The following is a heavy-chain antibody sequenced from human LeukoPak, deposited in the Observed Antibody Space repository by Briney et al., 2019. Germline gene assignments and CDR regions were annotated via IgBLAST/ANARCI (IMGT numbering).Heavy chain of an antibody. Sequence: ASVKVSCKASGYTFTSYDINWVRQATGQGLEWMGWMNPNSGNTGYAQKFQGRVTMTRNTSISTAYMELSSLRSEDTAVYYCARAQHSSSWYWGNYWGQGTLVTVSS. J-gene: IGHJ4*02. CDR1: GYTFTSYD. CDR3: ARAQHSSSWYWGNY. V-gene: IGHV1-8*01. CDR2: MNPNSGNT. D-gene: IGHD6-13*01.